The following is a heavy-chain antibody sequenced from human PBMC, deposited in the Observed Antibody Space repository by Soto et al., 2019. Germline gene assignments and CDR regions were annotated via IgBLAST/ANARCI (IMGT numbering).Heavy chain of an antibody. D-gene: IGHD3-3*01. Sequence: QVQLVESGGGVVQPGRSLRLSCAASGFTFSSYAMHWVRQAPGKGLEWVAVISYDGSNKYYADSVKGRFTISRDNSKNTLYLQMNSLRAEDTAVYYCARDREYYDFWSGYHYYYYGMDVWGQGTTVTVSS. CDR3: ARDREYYDFWSGYHYYYYGMDV. V-gene: IGHV3-30-3*01. J-gene: IGHJ6*02. CDR1: GFTFSSYA. CDR2: ISYDGSNK.